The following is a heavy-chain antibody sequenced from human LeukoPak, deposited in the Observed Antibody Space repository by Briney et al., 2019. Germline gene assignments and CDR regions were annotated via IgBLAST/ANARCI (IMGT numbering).Heavy chain of an antibody. CDR1: GGSISSGGYY. D-gene: IGHD3-10*01. J-gene: IGHJ4*02. V-gene: IGHV4-31*03. CDR3: ARGAVRGVIDFDY. Sequence: SETLSLTCTVSGGSISSGGYYWTWGRQHPGKGLEWLGYIYYSGSTYYNPSLKSRVTMSVDTSKNQFSLKLSSVTAADTAVYYCARGAVRGVIDFDYWGQGTLVSVSS. CDR2: IYYSGST.